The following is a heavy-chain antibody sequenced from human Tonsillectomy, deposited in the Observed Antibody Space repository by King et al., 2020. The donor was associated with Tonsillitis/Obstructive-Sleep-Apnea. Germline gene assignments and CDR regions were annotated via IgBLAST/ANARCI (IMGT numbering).Heavy chain of an antibody. D-gene: IGHD2-2*01. CDR1: GYTFTSYG. CDR2: ISAYNGNT. V-gene: IGHV1-18*01. Sequence: QLVQSGAEVKEPGASVKVSCKASGYTFTSYGISWVRQAPGQGLEWMGWISAYNGNTNYAQWLQGRVTMTTDTSTSTAYMELRSLRSDDTDVYYCASSRRQGTQLYFDYWGQGTLVTVSS. CDR3: ASSRRQGTQLYFDY. J-gene: IGHJ4*02.